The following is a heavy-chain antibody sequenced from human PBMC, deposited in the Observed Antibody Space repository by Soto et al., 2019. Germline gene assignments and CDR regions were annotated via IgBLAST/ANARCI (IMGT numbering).Heavy chain of an antibody. D-gene: IGHD3-22*01. CDR1: GGSISSYY. V-gene: IGHV4-59*01. Sequence: QVQLQESGPGLVKPSETLSLTCTVSGGSISSYYWSWIRQPPGKGLEWIGYIYYSGSTNYNPSLKSRVTISVDTSKNQFSLKLSSVTAADTAVYYCAREGGDSSGYYYDYWGQGTLVTVSS. J-gene: IGHJ4*02. CDR3: AREGGDSSGYYYDY. CDR2: IYYSGST.